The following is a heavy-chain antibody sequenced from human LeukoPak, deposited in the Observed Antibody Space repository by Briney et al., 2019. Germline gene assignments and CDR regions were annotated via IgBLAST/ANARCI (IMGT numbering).Heavy chain of an antibody. Sequence: GGSLRLSCAASGFTFSSYGMSWVRQAPGKGLEWVSAISGSGGSTYYADSVKGRFTISRDNSKNTLYLQMNSLRAEDTAVYYCANGGDIVPCYFDYWGQGTLVTVSS. CDR3: ANGGDIVPCYFDY. J-gene: IGHJ4*02. CDR1: GFTFSSYG. CDR2: ISGSGGST. D-gene: IGHD2-8*01. V-gene: IGHV3-23*01.